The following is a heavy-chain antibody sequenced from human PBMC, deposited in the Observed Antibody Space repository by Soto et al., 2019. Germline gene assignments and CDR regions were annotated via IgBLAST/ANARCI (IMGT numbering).Heavy chain of an antibody. CDR1: GYTFTSYA. CDR2: INAGNGNT. D-gene: IGHD6-13*01. Sequence: QVQLVQSGAEVKKPGASVKVSCKASGYTFTSYAMHWVRQAPGQRLEWMGWINAGNGNTKYSQKFQGRVTITRDTSASTAYMELSSLRSEDTAVYYCARVVLRAAAGPYYDYGMDVWGQGTTVTVSS. J-gene: IGHJ6*02. CDR3: ARVVLRAAAGPYYDYGMDV. V-gene: IGHV1-3*01.